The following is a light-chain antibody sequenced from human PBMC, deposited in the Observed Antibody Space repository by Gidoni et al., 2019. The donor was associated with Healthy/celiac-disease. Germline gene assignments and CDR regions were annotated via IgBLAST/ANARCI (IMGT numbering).Light chain of an antibody. CDR2: SAS. CDR1: KSISSY. V-gene: IGKV1-39*01. Sequence: DIQMPQSPSSLSASVGDRVTITCRASKSISSYLNWYQQKPGKAPKLLIYSASSLQSGVPSRFSGSGSGTDFTLTISSLQPEDFATYYCQQSYSTSMYTFGQGTKLEIK. J-gene: IGKJ2*01. CDR3: QQSYSTSMYT.